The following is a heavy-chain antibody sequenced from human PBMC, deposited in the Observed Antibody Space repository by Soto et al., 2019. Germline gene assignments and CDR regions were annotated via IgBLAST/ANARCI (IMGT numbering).Heavy chain of an antibody. CDR1: GYTFTSYA. CDR3: ASLGIPAAILGDYYYYYMDV. Sequence: ASVKVSCKASGYTFTSYAMHWVRQAPGQRLEWMGWINAGNGNTKYSQKFQGRVTITRDTSASTAYMELSSLRSEDTAVYYCASLGIPAAILGDYYYYYMDVWGKGTTVTVSS. J-gene: IGHJ6*03. D-gene: IGHD2-2*01. V-gene: IGHV1-3*01. CDR2: INAGNGNT.